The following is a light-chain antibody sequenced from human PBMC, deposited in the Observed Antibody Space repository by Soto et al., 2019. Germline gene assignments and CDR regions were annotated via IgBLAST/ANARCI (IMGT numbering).Light chain of an antibody. CDR3: QLYDSSSYT. CDR2: GAS. Sequence: EIVLTQSPGTLSLSPGERATLSCRASKSITSSYLTWYQQKPGQAPRLLIYGASRRATDIPDRFSGSGSGTDFTLTISRLEPEDFAVYYCQLYDSSSYTFGQGTKLEIK. CDR1: KSITSSY. V-gene: IGKV3-20*01. J-gene: IGKJ2*01.